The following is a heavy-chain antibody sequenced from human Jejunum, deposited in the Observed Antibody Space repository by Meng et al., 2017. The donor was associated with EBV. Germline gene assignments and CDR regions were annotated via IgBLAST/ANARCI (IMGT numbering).Heavy chain of an antibody. J-gene: IGHJ4*02. CDR3: AHRENWNFDH. D-gene: IGHD1-1*01. CDR1: GFSLSTSGVA. Sequence: QITLKESGPTLVKPTQTLTLTCTFSGFSLSTSGVAVGWIRQPPGKALEWLALIYGDDNKRYSPSLKSRFTITKDTSRNQVVLTMTNMDPADTATYYCAHRENWNFDHWDQGTLVTVAS. CDR2: IYGDDNK. V-gene: IGHV2-5*02.